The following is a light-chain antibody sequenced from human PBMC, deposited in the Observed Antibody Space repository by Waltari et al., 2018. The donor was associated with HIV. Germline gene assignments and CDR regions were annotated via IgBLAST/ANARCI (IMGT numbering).Light chain of an antibody. CDR1: AFPKQY. CDR3: QSADSSGTYPVV. Sequence: SYELTQPPSVSVSPGQTARITCSGDAFPKQYAYWYQQKPGQAPVLVIYKDSERPSGIPERFSGSSSGTTVTLTISGVQAEDEADDYCQSADSSGTYPVVFGGGTKLTVL. V-gene: IGLV3-25*03. CDR2: KDS. J-gene: IGLJ2*01.